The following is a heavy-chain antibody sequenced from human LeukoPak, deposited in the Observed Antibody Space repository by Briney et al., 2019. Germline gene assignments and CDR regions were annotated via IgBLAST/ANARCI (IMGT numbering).Heavy chain of an antibody. D-gene: IGHD6-13*01. Sequence: SQTLSLTCAVSGGSISSGGYAWSWVRQPPGRGLEWIGYIYLSGSTYYNPSLKSPVTISVDRSNNQFSLKLSSVTAADTAVYYCARGAQGQQDYWGQGTLVTVSS. CDR2: IYLSGST. V-gene: IGHV4-30-2*01. CDR3: ARGAQGQQDY. J-gene: IGHJ4*02. CDR1: GGSISSGGYA.